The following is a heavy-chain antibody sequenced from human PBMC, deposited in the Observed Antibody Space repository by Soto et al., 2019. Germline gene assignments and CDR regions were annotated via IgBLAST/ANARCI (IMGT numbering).Heavy chain of an antibody. D-gene: IGHD6-19*01. J-gene: IGHJ4*02. CDR1: GFSLSSTRMA. CDR2: IYWDDDK. Sequence: QITLKESGPTLVKPTQTLTLTCAFSGFSLSSTRMAVGWIRQPPGKALEWLALIYWDDDKRYSPFLKSRLTITKDTSKYQVVLTVSHLDPVDTARYYCAHIVVAGLGYYLEYWGQGTLVTVSS. V-gene: IGHV2-5*02. CDR3: AHIVVAGLGYYLEY.